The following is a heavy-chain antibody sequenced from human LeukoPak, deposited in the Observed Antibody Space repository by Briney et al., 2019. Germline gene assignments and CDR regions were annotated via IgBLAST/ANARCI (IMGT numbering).Heavy chain of an antibody. Sequence: SETLSLTCAVYGGSFSGYYWTWIRQPPGKGLHWIGEINHSGSTNYNPSLKSRVTISVDTSKNQFSLKLTSVTAADTAVYYCARRGYCSGGSCYPSYLDSWGQGTLVTVSS. V-gene: IGHV4-34*01. J-gene: IGHJ4*02. CDR2: INHSGST. CDR3: ARRGYCSGGSCYPSYLDS. D-gene: IGHD2-15*01. CDR1: GGSFSGYY.